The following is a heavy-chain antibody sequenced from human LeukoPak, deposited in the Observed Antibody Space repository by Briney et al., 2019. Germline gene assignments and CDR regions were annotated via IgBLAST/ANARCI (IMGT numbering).Heavy chain of an antibody. Sequence: SETLSLTCTVSGGSVSSGSYYWSWIRQPPGKGLEWIEYIYYSGSTNYNPSLKSRVTIPVNTSKNQFSLKLSSVTAADTAVYYCARDSAPYYDILTGYFAAEYYFDYWGQGTLVTVSS. D-gene: IGHD3-9*01. CDR1: GGSVSSGSYY. CDR3: ARDSAPYYDILTGYFAAEYYFDY. V-gene: IGHV4-61*01. J-gene: IGHJ4*02. CDR2: IYYSGST.